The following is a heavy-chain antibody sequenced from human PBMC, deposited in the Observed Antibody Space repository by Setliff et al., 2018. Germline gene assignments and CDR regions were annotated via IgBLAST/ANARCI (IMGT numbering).Heavy chain of an antibody. Sequence: PSETLSLTCAAYGGTFSDYHWTWIRQSPEKGLEWIGEINHRGSTNYNPSLKSRVTISIDTSKKQFSLNLSSVTAADTAVYYCARGQATSSRSSLVYWGQGIPVTVSS. J-gene: IGHJ4*02. D-gene: IGHD6-6*01. CDR1: GGTFSDYH. V-gene: IGHV4-34*01. CDR2: INHRGST. CDR3: ARGQATSSRSSLVY.